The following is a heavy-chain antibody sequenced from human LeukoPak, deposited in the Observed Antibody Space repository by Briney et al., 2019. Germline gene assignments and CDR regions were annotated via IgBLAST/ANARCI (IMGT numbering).Heavy chain of an antibody. V-gene: IGHV4-59*01. CDR1: GGSISSYY. CDR2: IYYSGST. J-gene: IGHJ4*02. Sequence: SETLSLTCTVSGGSISSYYWNWIRQPPGKGLEWIGYIYYSGSTNYNPSLKSRVTISVDTSKNQFSLKLSSVTAADTAVYYCARGGGVTVTIFDYWGQGTLVTVSS. D-gene: IGHD4-17*01. CDR3: ARGGGVTVTIFDY.